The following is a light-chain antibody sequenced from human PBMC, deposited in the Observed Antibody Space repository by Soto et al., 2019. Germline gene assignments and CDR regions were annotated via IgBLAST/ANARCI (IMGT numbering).Light chain of an antibody. CDR2: GVT. CDR1: SRDVGGYNH. J-gene: IGLJ1*01. CDR3: LSHRGGDPHV. V-gene: IGLV2-14*01. Sequence: QSALTQPASVSGSPGQSITISCTGTSRDVGGYNHVSWYQQYPGKAPKLMIYGVTNRPSGVSNRFSGSKTGNTASLTISGLQAEDEAYYYFLSHRGGDPHVFGTGTTLTVL.